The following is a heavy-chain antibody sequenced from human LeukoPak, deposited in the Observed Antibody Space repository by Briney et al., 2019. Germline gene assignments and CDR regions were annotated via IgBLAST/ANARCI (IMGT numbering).Heavy chain of an antibody. V-gene: IGHV5-51*01. CDR3: ARLADSSGYYLYY. Sequence: SGGSLQISCKGSGSRFISYWIGGVRQLPGKGLEWMGIIYTGESDTRYSPSCQGQVTISADKPIITAYLQCSSLKASDSAMFYCARLADSSGYYLYYWGQGTLVTVSS. CDR1: GSRFISYW. J-gene: IGHJ4*02. D-gene: IGHD3-22*01. CDR2: IYTGESDT.